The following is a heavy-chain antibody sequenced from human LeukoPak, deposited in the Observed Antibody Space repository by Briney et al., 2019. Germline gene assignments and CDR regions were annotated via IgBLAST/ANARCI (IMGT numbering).Heavy chain of an antibody. Sequence: PSETLSLTCAVYGGSFSGYHWSWIRQPPGKGLEWTGEINHSGSTNYNPSLKSRVAISVDTSKNQFSLKLSSVTAADTAVYYCASLLGYCSSTCCSNWFDPWGQGTLVTVSS. D-gene: IGHD2-2*01. CDR1: GGSFSGYH. V-gene: IGHV4-34*01. J-gene: IGHJ5*02. CDR3: ASLLGYCSSTCCSNWFDP. CDR2: INHSGST.